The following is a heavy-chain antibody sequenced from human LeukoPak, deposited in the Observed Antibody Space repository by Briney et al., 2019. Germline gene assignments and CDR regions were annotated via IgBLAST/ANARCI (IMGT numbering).Heavy chain of an antibody. CDR1: GFTLSSYW. CDR3: ARYATSSGSRWLEP. Sequence: PGGSLRLSCAASGFTLSSYWMSWVRQAPGKGLEWVAHIRQDGNDKYYVDSVKGRFIISRDNTKNSLYLQMDSLRAEDTAVYYCARYATSSGSRWLEPWGQGTLVTVSS. D-gene: IGHD6-19*01. J-gene: IGHJ5*02. V-gene: IGHV3-7*01. CDR2: IRQDGNDK.